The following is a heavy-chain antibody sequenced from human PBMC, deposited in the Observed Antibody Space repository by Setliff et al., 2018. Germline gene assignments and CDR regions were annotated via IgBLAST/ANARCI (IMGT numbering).Heavy chain of an antibody. CDR1: GGSISSGDYY. Sequence: NPSETLSLTCTVSGGSISSGDYYWSWIRQPPGKGLEWIGYIYSSGSTYYNPSLKSRVSISVDTSKNQFSLKLSSVTAADTAVYYCARESRYYYDNLGTLDYWGQGTLVTV. CDR3: ARESRYYYDNLGTLDY. D-gene: IGHD3-22*01. V-gene: IGHV4-30-4*08. J-gene: IGHJ4*02. CDR2: IYSSGST.